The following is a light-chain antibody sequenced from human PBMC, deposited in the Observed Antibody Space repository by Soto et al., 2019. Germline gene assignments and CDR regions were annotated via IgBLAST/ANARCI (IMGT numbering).Light chain of an antibody. Sequence: DIQMTQSPSSLSASVGDRVTITCQASQDISNYLNWYQQKPGKAPKLLIYDASNLETGVPSRFSGSGSGTDFTFTISSLQPEDIATYYCQQYDTLLTFGGGTKVEIK. V-gene: IGKV1-33*01. CDR2: DAS. J-gene: IGKJ4*01. CDR1: QDISNY. CDR3: QQYDTLLT.